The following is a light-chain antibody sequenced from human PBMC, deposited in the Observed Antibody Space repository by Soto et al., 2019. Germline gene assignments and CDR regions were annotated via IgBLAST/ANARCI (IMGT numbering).Light chain of an antibody. J-gene: IGKJ2*01. CDR2: AAS. V-gene: IGKV1-39*01. CDR1: QSISSY. Sequence: IQMTQSPSSLSAFVGDRVTITCRASQSISSYLNWYQQKPGKAPKLLIYAASSLQSGVPSRFSGSGSGTDFTLTISSLQPEDFATYYCQHSFSTPPMYTFGQGTKLEIK. CDR3: QHSFSTPPMYT.